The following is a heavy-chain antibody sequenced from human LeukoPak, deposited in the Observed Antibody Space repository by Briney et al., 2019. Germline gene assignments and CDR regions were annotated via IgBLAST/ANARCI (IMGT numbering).Heavy chain of an antibody. D-gene: IGHD6-6*01. CDR1: GFTFDDYA. Sequence: GGSLRLSCAASGFTFDDYAMHWVRQAPGKGQEWVSGISWNSGSIGYADSVKGRFTISRDNAKNSLYLQMNSLRAEDTALYYCAKAVSSSSYLFDYWGQGTLVTVSS. CDR2: ISWNSGSI. V-gene: IGHV3-9*01. CDR3: AKAVSSSSYLFDY. J-gene: IGHJ4*02.